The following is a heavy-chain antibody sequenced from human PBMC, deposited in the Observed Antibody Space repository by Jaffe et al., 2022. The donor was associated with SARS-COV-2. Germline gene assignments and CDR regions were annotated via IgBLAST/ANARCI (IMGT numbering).Heavy chain of an antibody. D-gene: IGHD3-22*01. J-gene: IGHJ4*02. CDR2: ISSSSSTI. CDR1: GFTFSSYS. CDR3: ARDLDMSGIVVVPSAPGY. Sequence: EVQLVESGGGLVQPGGSLRLSCAASGFTFSSYSMNWVRQAPGKGLEWVSYISSSSSTIYYADSVKGRFTISRDNAKNSLYLQMNSLRDEDTAVYYCARDLDMSGIVVVPSAPGYWGQGTLVTVSS. V-gene: IGHV3-48*02.